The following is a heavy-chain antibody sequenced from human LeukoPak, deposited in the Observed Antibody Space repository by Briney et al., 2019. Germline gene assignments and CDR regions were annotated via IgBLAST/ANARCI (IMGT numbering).Heavy chain of an antibody. CDR2: FDPEDGET. D-gene: IGHD5-18*01. J-gene: IGHJ4*02. CDR1: GYTLTELS. Sequence: ASVKVSCKVSGYTLTELSMHWVRQAPGKGLEWMGGFDPEDGETIYAQKFQGRVTITTDESTSTAYMELSSLRPEDTAVYYCARAKSGYSFDYWGQGTLVTVSS. CDR3: ARAKSGYSFDY. V-gene: IGHV1-24*01.